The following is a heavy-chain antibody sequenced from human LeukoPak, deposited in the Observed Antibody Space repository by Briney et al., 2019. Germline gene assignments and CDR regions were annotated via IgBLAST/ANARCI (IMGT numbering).Heavy chain of an antibody. CDR2: IYYSGST. V-gene: IGHV4-39*07. Sequence: SGTLSLTCAVSGGSISSSSYYWGWIRQPPGKGLEWIGNIYYSGSTYYNPSLKSRVTVSIDTSKNQFSLKLSSVTAADTAVYYCARPYYFDSNGYTDASDIWGQGTMVTVSS. CDR3: ARPYYFDSNGYTDASDI. D-gene: IGHD3-22*01. J-gene: IGHJ3*02. CDR1: GGSISSSSYY.